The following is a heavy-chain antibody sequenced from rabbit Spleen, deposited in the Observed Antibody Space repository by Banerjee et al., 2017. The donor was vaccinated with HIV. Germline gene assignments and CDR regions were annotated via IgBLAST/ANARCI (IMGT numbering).Heavy chain of an antibody. D-gene: IGHD1-1*01. CDR1: GVSLNDKDV. CDR3: ARDLVAVIGWNFNL. Sequence: EQLEESGGGLVKPEGSLTLTCKASGVSLNDKDVMCWVRQAPGKGLEWIACINIVTGKSVYASWAEGRFIMSRTSSTTVTLQMTSLTAADTATYFCARDLVAVIGWNFNLWGPGTLGTVS. CDR2: INIVTGKS. J-gene: IGHJ4*01. V-gene: IGHV1S45*01.